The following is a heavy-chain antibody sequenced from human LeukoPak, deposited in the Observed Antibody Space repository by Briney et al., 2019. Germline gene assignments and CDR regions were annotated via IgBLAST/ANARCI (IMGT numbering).Heavy chain of an antibody. CDR2: INHSGST. V-gene: IGHV4-34*01. D-gene: IGHD5-12*01. J-gene: IGHJ4*02. Sequence: PGGSLRLSCAASGFTFSSYAMTWVRQAPGKGLEWIGEINHSGSTNYNPSLKSRVTISVDTSKNQFSLRLSSVTAADTAVYYCARGGYSWLRLPSSVYFDYWGQGTLVTVSS. CDR3: ARGGYSWLRLPSSVYFDY. CDR1: GFTFSSYA.